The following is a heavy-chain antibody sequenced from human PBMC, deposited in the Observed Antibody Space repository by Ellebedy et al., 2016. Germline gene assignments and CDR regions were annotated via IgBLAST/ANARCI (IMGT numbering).Heavy chain of an antibody. V-gene: IGHV3-33*08. CDR3: TTDDYYDSSGPNWFDP. CDR1: GLTFSNCA. D-gene: IGHD3-22*01. CDR2: IWYDGSNK. J-gene: IGHJ5*02. Sequence: GESLKISXAASGLTFSNCAMSWVRQAPGKGLEWVAVIWYDGSNKYYADSVKGRFTISRDNSKNTLYLQMNSLKTEDTAVYYCTTDDYYDSSGPNWFDPWGQGTLVTVSS.